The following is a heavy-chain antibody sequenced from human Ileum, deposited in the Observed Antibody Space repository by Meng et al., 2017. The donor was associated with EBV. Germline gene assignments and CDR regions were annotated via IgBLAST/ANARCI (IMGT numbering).Heavy chain of an antibody. V-gene: IGHV3-23*01. CDR3: SNLPYTY. Sequence: GHLCVSGGCFVQPGGSLSIYCAASGFNFNIYAINWVLQAPGRGLEWVSGITASGRTSYYADSVKDRFSISRDNSANTVNLQMNSLRAEDTAVYFCSNLPYTYWGQGTLVTVSS. J-gene: IGHJ4*02. CDR2: ITASGRTS. CDR1: GFNFNIYA. D-gene: IGHD2-2*01.